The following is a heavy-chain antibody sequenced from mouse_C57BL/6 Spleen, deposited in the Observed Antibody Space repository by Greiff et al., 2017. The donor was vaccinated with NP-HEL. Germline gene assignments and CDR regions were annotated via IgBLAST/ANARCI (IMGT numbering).Heavy chain of an antibody. CDR2: INPSNGGT. CDR1: GYTFTSYW. Sequence: VQLQQPGTELFNPGASVKLSCKASGYTFTSYWMHWVKQRPGQGLEWIGNINPSNGGTNYNEKFKSKATLTVDKSSSTAYMQLSSLTSEDSAVYYCARNYGSGWGYWYFDVWGTGTTVTVSS. J-gene: IGHJ1*03. CDR3: ARNYGSGWGYWYFDV. V-gene: IGHV1-53*01. D-gene: IGHD1-1*01.